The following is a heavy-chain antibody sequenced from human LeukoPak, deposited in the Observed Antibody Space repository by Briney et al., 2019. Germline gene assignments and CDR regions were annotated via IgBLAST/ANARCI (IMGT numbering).Heavy chain of an antibody. CDR1: RFTFSDSN. D-gene: IGHD2-2*01. V-gene: IGHV3-21*01. J-gene: IGHJ4*02. Sequence: GGSLRLSCAAYRFTFSDSNMTWVRQAPGKGLEWVSSISSSSTYIYYADSVKGRFTISRDNAKNSLYLQMNSLRAEDTAVYYCARPQPTAGYFDYWGQGTLVTVSS. CDR2: ISSSSTYI. CDR3: ARPQPTAGYFDY.